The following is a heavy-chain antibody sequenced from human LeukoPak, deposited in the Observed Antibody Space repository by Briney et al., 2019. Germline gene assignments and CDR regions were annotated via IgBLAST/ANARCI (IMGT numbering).Heavy chain of an antibody. CDR3: AKDISGTTPYYFDY. CDR1: GFTFSSYG. V-gene: IGHV3-30*02. J-gene: IGHJ4*02. Sequence: GGSLRLSCAASGFTFSSYGMHWVRQAPGKGLEWVAVIWYDGSNKYYADSVKGRFTISRDNSKNTLYLQMNSLRAEDTAVYYCAKDISGTTPYYFDYWGQGTLVTVSS. D-gene: IGHD1/OR15-1a*01. CDR2: IWYDGSNK.